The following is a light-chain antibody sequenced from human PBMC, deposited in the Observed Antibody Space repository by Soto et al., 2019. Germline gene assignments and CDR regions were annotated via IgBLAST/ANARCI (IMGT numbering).Light chain of an antibody. V-gene: IGKV3-15*01. CDR2: GAS. CDR1: QSVSSN. CDR3: QQYNNWPRT. J-gene: IGKJ1*01. Sequence: EIVMTQSPATLSVSPGDRATLSCSASQSVSSNLAWYQQKPGQAPRLLIYGASTRATGIPATFSGSGSGTEFTLTISSLQPEDFAVYYCQQYNNWPRTFGQGTKVDIK.